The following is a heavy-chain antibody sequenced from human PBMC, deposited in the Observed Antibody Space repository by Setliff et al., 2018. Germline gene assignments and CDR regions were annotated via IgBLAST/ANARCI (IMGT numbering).Heavy chain of an antibody. CDR2: ISATGGST. D-gene: IGHD3-10*01. Sequence: GGSLRLSCAATGFTFSRYAMSWVRQAPGKGLEWVSAISATGGSTYYADSVKGRFTISRDNSKNMLYLQMNSLRAEDTALYYCAKDYGSGSYAFDFWGQGKLVTVSS. CDR3: AKDYGSGSYAFDF. J-gene: IGHJ4*02. CDR1: GFTFSRYA. V-gene: IGHV3-23*01.